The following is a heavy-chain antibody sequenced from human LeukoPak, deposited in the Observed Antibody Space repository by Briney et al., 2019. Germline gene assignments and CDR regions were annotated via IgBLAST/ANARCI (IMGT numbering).Heavy chain of an antibody. CDR2: IYYSGST. Sequence: SQTLSLTCTVSGGSISSGGYYWSWIRQHPGKGLEWIGYIYYSGSTYYNPSLKSRVTISVDTSKNQFSLELSSVTAADTAVYYCVVGDGYIDAFDIWGQGTMVTVSS. J-gene: IGHJ3*02. CDR1: GGSISSGGYY. CDR3: VVGDGYIDAFDI. V-gene: IGHV4-31*03. D-gene: IGHD5-24*01.